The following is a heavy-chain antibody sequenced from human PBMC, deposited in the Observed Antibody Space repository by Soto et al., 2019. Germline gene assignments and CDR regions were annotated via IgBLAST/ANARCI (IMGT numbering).Heavy chain of an antibody. D-gene: IGHD3-9*01. CDR2: IYYRGNT. CDR3: ARLEGLATISYYFDY. Sequence: QLQLQESGPGLVKPSETLSLTCSVSGDSINSDNYYWGWIRQPPGKGLEWIGSIYYRGNTYYNPSPKTRVTISPDKSKSQFSLKLNSVTAADSAVYFCARLEGLATISYYFDYLGQGTLFTVSS. CDR1: GDSINSDNYY. J-gene: IGHJ4*02. V-gene: IGHV4-39*01.